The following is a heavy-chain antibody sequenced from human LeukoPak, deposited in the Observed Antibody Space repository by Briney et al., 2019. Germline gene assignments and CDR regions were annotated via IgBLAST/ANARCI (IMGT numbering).Heavy chain of an antibody. J-gene: IGHJ6*03. V-gene: IGHV5-51*01. CDR1: GYNFTSYW. Sequence: GESLKISCKGSGYNFTSYWIGWVRQMPGKGLEWMGIIYPGDSDTRYSPSFQGQVTISADKSISTAYLQWSSLKASDTAMYYCARLGGDSSSWYPYYYYYYMDVWGKGTTVTISS. CDR3: ARLGGDSSSWYPYYYYYYMDV. D-gene: IGHD6-13*01. CDR2: IYPGDSDT.